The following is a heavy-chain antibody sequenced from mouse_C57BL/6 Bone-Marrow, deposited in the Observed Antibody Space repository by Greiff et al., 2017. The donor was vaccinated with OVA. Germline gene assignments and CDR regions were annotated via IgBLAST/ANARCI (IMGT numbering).Heavy chain of an antibody. CDR1: GYTFTSYW. D-gene: IGHD1-1*01. CDR2: IHPNSGST. J-gene: IGHJ4*01. CDR3: ARRTYYGSSYDYAMDY. Sequence: QVQLQQSGAELVKPGASVKLSCKASGYTFTSYWMHWVKQRPGQGLEWIGMIHPNSGSTNYNEKFKSKATLTVDQSSSTAYMQLSSLTSEDSAVYYCARRTYYGSSYDYAMDYWGQGTSVTVSS. V-gene: IGHV1-64*01.